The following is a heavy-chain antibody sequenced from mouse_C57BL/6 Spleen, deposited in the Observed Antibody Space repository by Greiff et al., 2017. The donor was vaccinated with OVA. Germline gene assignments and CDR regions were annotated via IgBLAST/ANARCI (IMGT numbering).Heavy chain of an antibody. D-gene: IGHD2-14*01. Sequence: QVQLQQPGAELVKPGASVKMSCKASGYTFTSYWITWVKQRPGQGLEWIGDIYPGSGSTNYNEKFKSKATLTVDKSSSTAYMQLSSLTSEDSAVYSCARFDLHYRGYAMDYWGQGTSVTVSS. CDR1: GYTFTSYW. V-gene: IGHV1-55*01. J-gene: IGHJ4*01. CDR2: IYPGSGST. CDR3: ARFDLHYRGYAMDY.